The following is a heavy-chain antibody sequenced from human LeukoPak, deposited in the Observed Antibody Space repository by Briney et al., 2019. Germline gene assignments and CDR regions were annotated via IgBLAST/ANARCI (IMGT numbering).Heavy chain of an antibody. CDR1: GGSISSSSYY. D-gene: IGHD3-10*01. Sequence: KASETLSLTCTVSGGSISSSSYYWNWIRQPPGKGLELIGYIYYSGTTNYNPSLKSRVSMSVDTPKNQFSLKVSSVTAADTAVYFCARSFGSGSYFDSWGQGTLVTVSS. CDR3: ARSFGSGSYFDS. J-gene: IGHJ4*02. CDR2: IYYSGTT. V-gene: IGHV4-61*01.